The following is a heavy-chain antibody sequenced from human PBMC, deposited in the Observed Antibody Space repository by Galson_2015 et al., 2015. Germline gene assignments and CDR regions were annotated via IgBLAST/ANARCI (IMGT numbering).Heavy chain of an antibody. CDR2: ICSGGST. V-gene: IGHV3-53*01. CDR1: GFTVSNND. J-gene: IGHJ6*03. Sequence: SLRLSCAASGFTVSNNDMNWVRQAPGKGLEWVSLICSGGSTKYADSVRDRFTISRDNSENTLYLRMQSPRVEDTAVYYCATGGDCYQMDVWGRGTTVTVSS. CDR3: ATGGDCYQMDV. D-gene: IGHD1-14*01.